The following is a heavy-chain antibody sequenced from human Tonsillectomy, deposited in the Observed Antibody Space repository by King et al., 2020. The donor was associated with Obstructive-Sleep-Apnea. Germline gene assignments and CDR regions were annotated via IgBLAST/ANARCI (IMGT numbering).Heavy chain of an antibody. CDR1: GYSISSGYY. J-gene: IGHJ5*02. D-gene: IGHD4-17*01. Sequence: LQLQESGPGLVKPSETLSLTCTVSGYSISSGYYWGWLRQPPGKGLEWIGSIYHSGSTYYNPSLKSRVTISVDTSKNQFSLKLSSVTAADTAVYYCARDPTYGDYTAVSSWGQGTLVTVSS. V-gene: IGHV4-38-2*02. CDR2: IYHSGST. CDR3: ARDPTYGDYTAVSS.